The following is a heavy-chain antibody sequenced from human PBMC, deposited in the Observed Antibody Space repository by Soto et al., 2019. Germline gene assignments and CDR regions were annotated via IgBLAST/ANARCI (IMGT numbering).Heavy chain of an antibody. CDR1: GYTFTSYD. D-gene: IGHD6-6*01. CDR2: MNPNSGNT. V-gene: IGHV1-8*01. Sequence: ASVKVSRKASGYTFTSYDINWVRQATGQGLEWMGWMNPNSGNTGYAQKYQGRVTMTRNTSISTAYLELSSLRSEDTAVYYCARKYSSSSYYYGMDVWGQGTTVTVSS. CDR3: ARKYSSSSYYYGMDV. J-gene: IGHJ6*02.